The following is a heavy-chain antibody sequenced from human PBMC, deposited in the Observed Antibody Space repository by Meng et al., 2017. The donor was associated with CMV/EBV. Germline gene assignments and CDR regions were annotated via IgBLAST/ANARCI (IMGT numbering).Heavy chain of an antibody. J-gene: IGHJ4*02. Sequence: GGSLRLSCAASGFTFSSYSMNWVRQAPGKGLEWVSSISSSSSYIYYADSVKGRFTISRDNAKNSLYLQMNSPRAEDTAVYYCARYEGRRSFDYWGQGTLVTVSS. CDR3: ARYEGRRSFDY. D-gene: IGHD2-8*01. V-gene: IGHV3-21*01. CDR1: GFTFSSYS. CDR2: ISSSSSYI.